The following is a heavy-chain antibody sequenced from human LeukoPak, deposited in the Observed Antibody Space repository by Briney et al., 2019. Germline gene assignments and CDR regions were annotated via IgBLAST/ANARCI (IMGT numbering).Heavy chain of an antibody. CDR3: ARARGSWSNESTL. CDR2: IIPILGIA. CDR1: GGTFISYA. J-gene: IGHJ4*02. V-gene: IGHV1-69*04. Sequence: GASVKVSCKASGGTFISYAISWVRQAPGQGLEWMGRIIPILGIANYAEEFQGRVTITADKSTSTAYMELSSLRSEDTAVYYCARARGSWSNESTLWGQGTLVTVSS. D-gene: IGHD6-13*01.